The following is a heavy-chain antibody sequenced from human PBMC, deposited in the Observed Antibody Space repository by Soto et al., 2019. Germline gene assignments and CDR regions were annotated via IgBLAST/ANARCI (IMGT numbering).Heavy chain of an antibody. D-gene: IGHD3-22*01. CDR1: GFTFSSYW. J-gene: IGHJ6*02. V-gene: IGHV3-74*01. CDR2: INSDGSRT. Sequence: EVQLVESGGGLVQPGGSLRLSCAASGFTFSSYWMHWVRQAPGKGLVWVSRINSDGSRTSYADSVKGRFTISRDNAKNTLYLQMNSLRAEDTAVYYCARDRVTMIVVNGMDVWGQGTTVTVSS. CDR3: ARDRVTMIVVNGMDV.